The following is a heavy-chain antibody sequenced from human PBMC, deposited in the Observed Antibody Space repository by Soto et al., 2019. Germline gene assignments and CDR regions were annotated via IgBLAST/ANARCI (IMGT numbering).Heavy chain of an antibody. CDR1: GFTFSNAW. J-gene: IGHJ4*02. CDR2: IKSKTDGGTT. V-gene: IGHV3-15*01. CDR3: AKTPRLNYGDYEDYYLDY. Sequence: GGSLRLSCASSGFTFSNAWISCVRQSPGKGLWWVGRIKSKTDGGTTDYAAPVKGRFTISRDNSKNTLYLQMNSLRAEDTAVYYCAKTPRLNYGDYEDYYLDYWGQGTLVTVSS. D-gene: IGHD4-17*01.